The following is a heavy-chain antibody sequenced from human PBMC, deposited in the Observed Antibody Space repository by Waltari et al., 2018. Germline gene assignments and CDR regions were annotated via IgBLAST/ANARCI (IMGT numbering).Heavy chain of an antibody. CDR2: INPNRGGT. Sequence: QVQLVQSGAEVKKPGASVKVSCTASGYTFTGYYLHWVRQAPGQGLEWMGRINPNRGGTNYAQKFQGRVTMTRDTSISTAYMELSRLRSDDTAVYYCARVLQLVGGSAFDPWGQGTLVTVSS. CDR1: GYTFTGYY. CDR3: ARVLQLVGGSAFDP. J-gene: IGHJ5*02. D-gene: IGHD6-6*01. V-gene: IGHV1-2*06.